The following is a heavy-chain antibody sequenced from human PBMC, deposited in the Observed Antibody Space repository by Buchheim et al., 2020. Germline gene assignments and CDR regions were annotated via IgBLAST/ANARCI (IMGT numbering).Heavy chain of an antibody. D-gene: IGHD3-22*01. CDR1: GGSFSGYY. Sequence: QVQLQQWGAGLLKPSETLSLTCAVYGGSFSGYYWSWIRQPPGKGLEWIGEINHSGSTNYNPSLKSRVTISVDTSTNQLSLQLSSVTAADTAVYYCARGFNSSGYSLFDYWGQGTL. CDR2: INHSGST. J-gene: IGHJ4*02. V-gene: IGHV4-34*01. CDR3: ARGFNSSGYSLFDY.